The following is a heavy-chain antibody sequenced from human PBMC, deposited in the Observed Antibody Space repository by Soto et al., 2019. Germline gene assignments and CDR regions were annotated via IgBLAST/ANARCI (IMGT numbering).Heavy chain of an antibody. D-gene: IGHD3-16*01. CDR2: IGAYNGNT. CDR3: ARGGAPFDS. Sequence: QVQLVQYGAEVKKPGASVKVSCKASGYTFTNFGISWERQAPGQGLEWMGWIGAYNGNTNYAQNSQGRVTMTTNTSTSRAYMDQRSLKCDDTALYYCARGGAPFDSWGQGTKGTLSS. CDR1: GYTFTNFG. J-gene: IGHJ4*02. V-gene: IGHV1-18*01.